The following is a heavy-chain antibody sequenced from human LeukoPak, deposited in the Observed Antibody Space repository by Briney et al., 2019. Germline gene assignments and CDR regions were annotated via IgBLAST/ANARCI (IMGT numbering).Heavy chain of an antibody. Sequence: ASVKVSCKASGGTFSSYAISWVRQAPGQGLEWMGGIIPIFGTANYAQKFQGRVTITADESTSTAYMELSSLRSEDTAVCYCARNRGSGYSEPDAFDIWGQGTMVTVSS. V-gene: IGHV1-69*13. CDR2: IIPIFGTA. CDR1: GGTFSSYA. J-gene: IGHJ3*02. D-gene: IGHD3-22*01. CDR3: ARNRGSGYSEPDAFDI.